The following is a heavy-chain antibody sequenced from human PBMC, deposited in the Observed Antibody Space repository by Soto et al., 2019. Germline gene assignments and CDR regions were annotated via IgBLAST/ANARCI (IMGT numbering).Heavy chain of an antibody. CDR2: MSPNSGNT. J-gene: IGHJ4*02. CDR3: ARPRSGGSSFDY. Sequence: ASVKVSCKASGYTFTSYDINWVRQATGQGLEWMGWMSPNSGNTGYAQKFQGRVTMTRNTSISTAYMELSSLRSEDTAVYYCARPRSGGSSFDYWGQGTLVTASS. D-gene: IGHD2-15*01. V-gene: IGHV1-8*02. CDR1: GYTFTSYD.